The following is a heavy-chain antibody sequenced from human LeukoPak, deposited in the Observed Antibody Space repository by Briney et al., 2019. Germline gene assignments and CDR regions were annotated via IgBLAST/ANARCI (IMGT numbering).Heavy chain of an antibody. CDR2: IRYDGSNK. V-gene: IGHV3-30*02. CDR3: AKGVGYSSSPVGAFDI. D-gene: IGHD6-13*01. CDR1: GFTFSSYG. J-gene: IGHJ3*02. Sequence: GGSLRLSCAASGFTFSSYGMHWVRQAPGKGLEWVAFIRYDGSNKYYADSVKGRFTISRDNSKNTLYLQMNSLRAEDAAVYYWAKGVGYSSSPVGAFDIGGQGTMVTVSS.